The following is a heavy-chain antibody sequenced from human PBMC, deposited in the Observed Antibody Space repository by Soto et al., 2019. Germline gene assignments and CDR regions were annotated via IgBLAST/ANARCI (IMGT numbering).Heavy chain of an antibody. Sequence: SDTMYLNCTVSGGSVSSGSFYWSWIRQPPGKALEWIGFIYNNRSFNYNPSLKSRVTMSVDTSKHQFSLKLSSVTAADTAVYYCARVPLDYSNSHYFDFWGQGALVTVSS. V-gene: IGHV4-61*01. D-gene: IGHD6-6*01. CDR3: ARVPLDYSNSHYFDF. J-gene: IGHJ4*02. CDR2: IYNNRSF. CDR1: GGSVSSGSFY.